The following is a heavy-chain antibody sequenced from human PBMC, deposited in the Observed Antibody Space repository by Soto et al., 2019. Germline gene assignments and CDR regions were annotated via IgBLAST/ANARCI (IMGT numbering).Heavy chain of an antibody. CDR2: MKHSGSA. CDR1: NVSLSTNYY. CDR3: ARGLSDRLVD. V-gene: IGHV4-38-2*01. J-gene: IGHJ4*02. D-gene: IGHD2-15*01. Sequence: SETLSLTCAVSNVSLSTNYYWGWIRQAPGKGLQWIGSMKHSGSAYYSPSLRRRATISLDTSKNQFSLELTSVTAADTAVYYCARGLSDRLVDWGQGTLVTVSS.